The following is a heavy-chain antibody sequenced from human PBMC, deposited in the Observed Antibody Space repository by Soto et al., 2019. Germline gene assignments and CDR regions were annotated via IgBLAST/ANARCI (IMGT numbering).Heavy chain of an antibody. V-gene: IGHV4-59*11. CDR2: IYYNGNT. Sequence: QVQLQESGPGLVKPSETLSLTGTVSGGSISNHHWSWIRQPPGKGLEWIGYIYYNGNTNYNPSLKSRVTMSVDTSRNQISLKLTTVTAADTAVYYCTRANWYSEYWGQGTLVTVSS. J-gene: IGHJ4*02. D-gene: IGHD7-27*01. CDR1: GGSISNHH. CDR3: TRANWYSEY.